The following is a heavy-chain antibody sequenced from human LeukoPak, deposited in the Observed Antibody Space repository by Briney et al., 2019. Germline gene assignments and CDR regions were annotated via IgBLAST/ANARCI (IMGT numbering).Heavy chain of an antibody. CDR3: ARGGWSFNWFDP. V-gene: IGHV1-8*02. CDR2: MNPNSGNT. D-gene: IGHD6-19*01. J-gene: IGHJ5*02. CDR1: GYTFTSYA. Sequence: EASVKVSCKASGYTFTSYAMNWVRQATGQGLEWMGWMNPNSGNTGYAQKFQGRVTMTRNTSISTAYMELSSLRSEDTAVYYCARGGWSFNWFDPWGQGTLVTVSS.